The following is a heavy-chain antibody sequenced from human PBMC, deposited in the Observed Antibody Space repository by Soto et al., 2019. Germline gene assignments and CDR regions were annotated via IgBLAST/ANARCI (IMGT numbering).Heavy chain of an antibody. CDR1: GFTLSGRS. CDR2: IDNAGTDS. D-gene: IGHD3-10*01. Sequence: EVQLVESGGGLVQPGGSLRLSCAASGFTLSGRSMHWVRQAAGKGLVWVSGIDNAGTDSTYADSVKGRFTSSRANAKNTLYLQRTSRRVEDTAVYYCARGWFGPDVWGKGTTVTVSS. CDR3: ARGWFGPDV. V-gene: IGHV3-74*01. J-gene: IGHJ6*04.